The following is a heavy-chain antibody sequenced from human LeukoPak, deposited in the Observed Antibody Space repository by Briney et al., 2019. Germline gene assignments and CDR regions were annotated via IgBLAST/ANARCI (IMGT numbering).Heavy chain of an antibody. CDR2: ISGSGGST. V-gene: IGHV3-23*01. J-gene: IGHJ3*02. Sequence: GGSLRLSCAASGLTFSTYGMSWVRQAPGKGLEWVSVISGSGGSTYYADSVKGRFTISRDNSKNTLYLQMNSLRAEDTAVYYCARDHTLVVADRDDAFDIWGQGTMVTVSS. D-gene: IGHD2-15*01. CDR3: ARDHTLVVADRDDAFDI. CDR1: GLTFSTYG.